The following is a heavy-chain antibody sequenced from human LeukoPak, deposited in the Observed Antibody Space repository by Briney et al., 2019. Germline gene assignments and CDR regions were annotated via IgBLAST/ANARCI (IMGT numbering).Heavy chain of an antibody. J-gene: IGHJ4*02. CDR3: ARDNGDYWFDY. CDR1: GYTFTGYY. V-gene: IGHV1-2*02. CDR2: INPNSGGT. D-gene: IGHD4-17*01. Sequence: GASVRVSCKASGYTFTGYYMHWVRQAPGQGLEWMGWINPNSGGTNYAQKFQGRVTMTRDTSISTAYMELTRLRSDDTAVYYCARDNGDYWFDYWGQGTLVTVSS.